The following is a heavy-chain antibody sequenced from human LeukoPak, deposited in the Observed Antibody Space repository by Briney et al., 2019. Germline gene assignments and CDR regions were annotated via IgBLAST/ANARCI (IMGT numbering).Heavy chain of an antibody. D-gene: IGHD1-26*01. J-gene: IGHJ4*02. CDR1: GGSISSSSYY. CDR2: LSHSGST. V-gene: IGHV4-39*07. Sequence: PSETLSLTCTVSGGSISSSSYYCSWIRQPPGKGLEWIGSLSHSGSTYYNPSLKSRVTISLDTSKNQFSLKLSSVTAADTAVYYCARDVSGATTFDYWGQGTLVTVSS. CDR3: ARDVSGATTFDY.